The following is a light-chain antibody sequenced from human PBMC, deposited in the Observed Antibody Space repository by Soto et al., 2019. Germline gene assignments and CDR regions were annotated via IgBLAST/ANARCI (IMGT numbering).Light chain of an antibody. V-gene: IGLV2-14*01. Sequence: QSALTQPASVFGSPGQSITISCTGTPSDIGAYNYVSWYQQHPGKAPKLIIFDVSNRPSWISDRFSGFKSGNTASLIISGLQAGDEAHYYCCSYAGRSTWVFGGGTKLTVL. CDR3: CSYAGRSTWV. J-gene: IGLJ3*02. CDR2: DVS. CDR1: PSDIGAYNY.